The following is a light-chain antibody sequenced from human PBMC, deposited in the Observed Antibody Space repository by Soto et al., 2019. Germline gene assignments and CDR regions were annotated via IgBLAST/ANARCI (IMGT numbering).Light chain of an antibody. V-gene: IGKV3-20*01. CDR3: QQYGTSPPTT. CDR1: QSVSSNS. Sequence: EIVLTQSPGTLSLSPGERATLSCRASQSVSSNSLAWYQQKPGQAPRLLIFNAFNRATGIPDRFSGSGSGTDFTLTISRMEPEDFAVYYCQQYGTSPPTTFGQGTTVEIK. J-gene: IGKJ1*01. CDR2: NAF.